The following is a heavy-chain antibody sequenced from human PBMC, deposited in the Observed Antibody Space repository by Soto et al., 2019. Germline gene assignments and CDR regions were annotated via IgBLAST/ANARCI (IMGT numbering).Heavy chain of an antibody. CDR1: GGSISSSNW. CDR2: IVHSGTT. V-gene: IGHV4-4*02. J-gene: IGHJ5*02. Sequence: QVQLQESGPGLVKPSETLSLTCAVSGGSISSSNWWHCVRHPPGQGLEWIGAIVHSGTTNYNPSLKMQVAISVDKSKNQFSLKLNSVTAADTAVYYCARVRQYCSGTGCYLDPWGQGTLVTVSS. CDR3: ARVRQYCSGTGCYLDP. D-gene: IGHD2-2*01.